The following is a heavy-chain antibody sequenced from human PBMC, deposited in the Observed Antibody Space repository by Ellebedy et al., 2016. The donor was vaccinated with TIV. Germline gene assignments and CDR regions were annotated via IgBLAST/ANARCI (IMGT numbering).Heavy chain of an antibody. V-gene: IGHV1-2*04. J-gene: IGHJ6*02. CDR2: INPNSGGT. CDR1: GYTFTGYY. CDR3: ARDLGNTYYDFWSGHYGFYGMDV. Sequence: AASVKVSCKASGYTFTGYYMHWARQAPGQGLEWMGWINPNSGGTNYAQKFQGWVTMNRDTSISTAYMELSRLRSDDTAVYSCARDLGNTYYDFWSGHYGFYGMDVWGQGTTVTVSS. D-gene: IGHD3-3*01.